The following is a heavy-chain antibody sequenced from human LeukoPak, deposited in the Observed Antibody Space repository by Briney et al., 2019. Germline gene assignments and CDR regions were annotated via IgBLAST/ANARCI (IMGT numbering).Heavy chain of an antibody. J-gene: IGHJ4*02. CDR3: ARELTTGCFDY. D-gene: IGHD4-17*01. CDR2: IYPKSGGT. Sequence: ASVNVSCKASVYTFTDYYMHWVRQAPGQGLEWMGWIYPKSGGTNYAQKFQGRVTMTRDTSISTAYMELSRLRSDDTAVYYCARELTTGCFDYWGQGTLVTVSS. V-gene: IGHV1-2*02. CDR1: VYTFTDYY.